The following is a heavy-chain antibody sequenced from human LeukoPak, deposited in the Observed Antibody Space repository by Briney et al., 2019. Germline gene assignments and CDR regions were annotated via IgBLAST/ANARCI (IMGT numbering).Heavy chain of an antibody. D-gene: IGHD5-18*01. CDR2: ISSSGSTI. V-gene: IGHV3-48*03. J-gene: IGHJ4*02. CDR3: AKDNRRVRGYDKSFPEVDY. CDR1: GFTFSSYE. Sequence: GGSLRLSCAASGFTFSSYEMNWVRQAPGKGLEWVSYISSSGSTIYYADSVKGRVTISRDNAKNSLYLQMNSLRAEDTAVYYCAKDNRRVRGYDKSFPEVDYWGQGTLVTVSS.